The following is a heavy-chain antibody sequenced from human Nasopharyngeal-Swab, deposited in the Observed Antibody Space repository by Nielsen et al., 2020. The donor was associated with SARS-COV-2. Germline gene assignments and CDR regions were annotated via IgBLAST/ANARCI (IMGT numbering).Heavy chain of an antibody. Sequence: WIPQPPGKGLEWIGSIYYSGSTYYNPSLKSRVTISVDTSKNQFSLKLSSVTAADTAVYYCARVGAYYYDSSGQKHWYFDLWGRGTLVTVSS. CDR2: IYYSGST. CDR3: ARVGAYYYDSSGQKHWYFDL. J-gene: IGHJ2*01. D-gene: IGHD3-22*01. V-gene: IGHV4-30-4*01.